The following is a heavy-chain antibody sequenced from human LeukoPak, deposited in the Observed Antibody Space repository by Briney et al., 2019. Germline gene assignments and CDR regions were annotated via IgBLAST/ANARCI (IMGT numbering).Heavy chain of an antibody. CDR1: GYTFTSYG. CDR2: ISAYNGNT. J-gene: IGHJ4*02. CDR3: ARGTDIVVVPAATGGYFDY. V-gene: IGHV1-18*01. D-gene: IGHD2-2*01. Sequence: ASVKVSCKASGYTFTSYGISWVRQAPGQGLEWMGWISAYNGNTNYAQKLQGRVTMTTDTSTSTAYMELRSLRSDDTAVYYCARGTDIVVVPAATGGYFDYWGQGTLVTVSS.